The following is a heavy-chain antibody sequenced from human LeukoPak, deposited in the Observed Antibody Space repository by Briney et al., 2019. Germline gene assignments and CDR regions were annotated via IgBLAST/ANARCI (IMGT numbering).Heavy chain of an antibody. CDR1: GFTFSSYG. J-gene: IGHJ5*02. CDR2: IRYDGSNK. CDR3: AKEPGDSSSGWYGWFDP. D-gene: IGHD6-19*01. V-gene: IGHV3-30*02. Sequence: PGRSLRLSCAASGFTFSSYGMHWVRQAPGKGLEWGAFIRYDGSNKYYADSVKGRFTISRDNSKNTLYLQMNSLRAEDTAVYYCAKEPGDSSSGWYGWFDPWGQGTLVTVSS.